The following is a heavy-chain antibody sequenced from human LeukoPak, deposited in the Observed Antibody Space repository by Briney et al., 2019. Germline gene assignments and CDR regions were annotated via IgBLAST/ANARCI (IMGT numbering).Heavy chain of an antibody. CDR2: IYYSGST. V-gene: IGHV4-59*01. Sequence: SETLSLTCTVSGGSISSYYWSWIRQSPGKGLEWIGYIYYSGSTNYNPSLKSRVTISVDTSKNQFSLKLSSVTAADTAMHYCARDGGYPGFDYWGQGTLVTVSS. J-gene: IGHJ4*02. D-gene: IGHD2-15*01. CDR3: ARDGGYPGFDY. CDR1: GGSISSYY.